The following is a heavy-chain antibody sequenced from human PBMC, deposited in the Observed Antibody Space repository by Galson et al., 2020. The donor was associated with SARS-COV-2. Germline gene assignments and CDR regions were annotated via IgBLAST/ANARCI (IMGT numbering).Heavy chain of an antibody. CDR3: ARDRLEYYYDTSGPDF. CDR1: GFNFSQYG. Sequence: TGGSLRLSCAASGFNFSQYGMHWIRQAPGKGLEWVAIIWYDGNNKYYADSVKDRFTISRDNSKDTLFLQMRSLRADDTAVYYCARDRLEYYYDTSGPDFWGQGTLVTVSS. J-gene: IGHJ4*02. CDR2: IWYDGNNK. D-gene: IGHD3-22*01. V-gene: IGHV3-33*01.